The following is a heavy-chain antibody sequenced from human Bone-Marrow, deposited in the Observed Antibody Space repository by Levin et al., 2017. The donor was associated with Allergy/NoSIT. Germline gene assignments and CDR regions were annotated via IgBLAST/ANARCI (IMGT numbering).Heavy chain of an antibody. CDR3: ARGAVATAYYFDY. CDR2: IIPIFGTA. V-gene: IGHV1-69*06. D-gene: IGHD6-19*01. Sequence: KISCKASGGTFSSYAISWVRQAPGQGLEWMGGIIPIFGTANYAQKFQGRVTITADKSTSTAYMELSSLRSEDTAVYYCARGAVATAYYFDYWGQGTLVTVSS. J-gene: IGHJ4*02. CDR1: GGTFSSYA.